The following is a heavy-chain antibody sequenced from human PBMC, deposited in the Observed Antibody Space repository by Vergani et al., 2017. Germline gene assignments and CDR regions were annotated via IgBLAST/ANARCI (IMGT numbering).Heavy chain of an antibody. CDR3: ARSLGFGQGDY. J-gene: IGHJ4*02. CDR1: GFTFSSYS. D-gene: IGHD3-10*01. Sequence: EVQLVVSGGGLVQPGGSLRLSCAASGFTFSSYSMNWVRQAPGKGLEWVSYISSSSSTIDYADSVKGRFTISRDNAKNSLYLQVNSLRDEDTAVYYCARSLGFGQGDYWGQGTQVSVS. CDR2: ISSSSSTI. V-gene: IGHV3-48*02.